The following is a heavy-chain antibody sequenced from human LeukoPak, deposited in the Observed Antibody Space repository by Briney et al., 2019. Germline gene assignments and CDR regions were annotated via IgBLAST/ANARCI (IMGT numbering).Heavy chain of an antibody. D-gene: IGHD3-22*01. V-gene: IGHV4-59*01. CDR1: AGSMSNYY. J-gene: IGHJ1*01. CDR3: ARLSSGRPHEYFQH. Sequence: SETLSLTCTVSAGSMSNYYWSWVRQPPGKGLEWIAYIYSSGSTNYNPSLKSRATISLDTSKNQFSLKLTSVTAADTAVYYRARLSSGRPHEYFQHWGQGTLVTVSS. CDR2: IYSSGST.